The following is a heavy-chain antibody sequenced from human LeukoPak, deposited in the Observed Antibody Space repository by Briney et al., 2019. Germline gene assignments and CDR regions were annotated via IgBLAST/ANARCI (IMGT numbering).Heavy chain of an antibody. J-gene: IGHJ4*02. CDR2: IKKDGSER. V-gene: IGHV3-7*01. CDR3: ARDLSGVTGYTYGRGIDY. CDR1: GFTFRSYW. Sequence: GGSLRLSCAASGFTFRSYWMSWVRKAPGKGLEWVANIKKDGSERYYVDSVKGRFTTSRDNATTSPYLQMNSLRAEDTAVYYCARDLSGVTGYTYGRGIDYWGQGTLVTVSS. D-gene: IGHD5-18*01.